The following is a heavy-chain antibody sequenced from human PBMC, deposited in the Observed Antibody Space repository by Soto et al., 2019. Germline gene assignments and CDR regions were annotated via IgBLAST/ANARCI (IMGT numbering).Heavy chain of an antibody. CDR2: IKSEGSGT. Sequence: EVQLVESGGGLVQLGGSLRLSCEASGFTFRTYWMHWVRQAPGKGLVWVSRIKSEGSGTYYADSVEGRFTISRDNAQNTLYLQMNSLRAEDTAVYYCVRGDGDYHDGNGYLGRHWGQGTLVTVSS. CDR1: GFTFRTYW. V-gene: IGHV3-74*01. J-gene: IGHJ4*02. CDR3: VRGDGDYHDGNGYLGRH. D-gene: IGHD3-22*01.